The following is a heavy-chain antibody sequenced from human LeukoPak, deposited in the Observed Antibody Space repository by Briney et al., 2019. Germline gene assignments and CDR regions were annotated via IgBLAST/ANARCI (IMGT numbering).Heavy chain of an antibody. CDR2: ISGSGGST. CDR1: GFTYSSYA. Sequence: GGSLTLTCAATGFTYSSYAMNWVRQAGGKGLEWVSSISGSGGSTYYADSVKGRFTISRDNSKNTLYLQMNSLTGKDTAVYYCAKGREGTIADYFDYWGQGTLVTVSS. D-gene: IGHD1-7*01. CDR3: AKGREGTIADYFDY. V-gene: IGHV3-23*01. J-gene: IGHJ4*02.